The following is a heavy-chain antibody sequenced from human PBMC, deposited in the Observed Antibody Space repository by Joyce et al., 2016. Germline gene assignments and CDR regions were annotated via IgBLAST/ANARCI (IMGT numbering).Heavy chain of an antibody. CDR3: ASGAYSDYPYCDF. CDR1: GYSFTGSY. J-gene: IGHJ4*02. D-gene: IGHD4-11*01. CDR2: INPNSGLT. V-gene: IGHV1-2*06. Sequence: QVQLVQSGAEMKKPGASVRVSCKASGYSFTGSYIHWFRQAPGQGPEWMGRINPNSGLTKYAPKFQDRVTMTTDTSITTAYMDLTRLSSDDTAVYYCASGAYSDYPYCDFWGQGTLVTVSS.